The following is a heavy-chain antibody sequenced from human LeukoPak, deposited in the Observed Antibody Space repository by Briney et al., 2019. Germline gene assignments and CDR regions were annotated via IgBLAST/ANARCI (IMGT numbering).Heavy chain of an antibody. V-gene: IGHV1-18*01. CDR3: ARDRGHYVWGSYRYTGEGY. Sequence: ASVKVSCKASGYTFTSYGISWVRQAPGQGLEWMGWISAYNGNTNYAQKLQGRVIMTPDTSTSTAYMELRSLRSDDTAVYYCARDRGHYVWGSYRYTGEGYWGQGTLVTVSS. D-gene: IGHD3-16*02. J-gene: IGHJ4*02. CDR2: ISAYNGNT. CDR1: GYTFTSYG.